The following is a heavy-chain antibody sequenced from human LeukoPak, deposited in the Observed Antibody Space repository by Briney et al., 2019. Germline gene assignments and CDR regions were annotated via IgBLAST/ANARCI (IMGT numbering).Heavy chain of an antibody. D-gene: IGHD3-3*01. V-gene: IGHV3-74*01. CDR1: EFTFSNYW. CDR3: ARGLTIFGVVNDGFDI. CDR2: INSDGSST. J-gene: IGHJ3*02. Sequence: GGSLRLSCAASEFTFSNYWMHWVRQAPGKGLVWVSRINSDGSSTSYADSGKGRFTISRDNAKNTLYLQMNSLRVEDTAVYYCARGLTIFGVVNDGFDIWGQGTTVTVSS.